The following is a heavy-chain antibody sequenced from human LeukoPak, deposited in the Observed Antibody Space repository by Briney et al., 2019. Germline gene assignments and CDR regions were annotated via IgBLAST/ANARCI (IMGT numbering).Heavy chain of an antibody. Sequence: ASVKVSCKASGYTFTGYYMHWVRQAPGQGLEWMGWISAYNGNTNYAQKLQGRVTMTTDTSTSTAYMELRSLRSDDTAVYYCARGEDYGIFVNVDYWGQGTLVTVSS. J-gene: IGHJ4*02. CDR2: ISAYNGNT. D-gene: IGHD4-17*01. CDR3: ARGEDYGIFVNVDY. CDR1: GYTFTGYY. V-gene: IGHV1-18*04.